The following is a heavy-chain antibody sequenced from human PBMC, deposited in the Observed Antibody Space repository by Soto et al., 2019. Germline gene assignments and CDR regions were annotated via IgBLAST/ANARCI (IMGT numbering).Heavy chain of an antibody. CDR1: GYNFIDHY. V-gene: IGHV1-2*02. J-gene: IGHJ4*02. D-gene: IGHD3-3*01. CDR3: ARXPRFIARITNLGAASPGVLEY. CDR2: VNPQNGAT. Sequence: ASVKVSCKASGYNFIDHYIHWVRQAPGQGLEWMGWVNPQNGATSLSQKFKYRVIMTSDTSISTVFMELTNLRSDETALYYCARXPRFIARITNLGAASPGVLEYWGQGTPVTVSS.